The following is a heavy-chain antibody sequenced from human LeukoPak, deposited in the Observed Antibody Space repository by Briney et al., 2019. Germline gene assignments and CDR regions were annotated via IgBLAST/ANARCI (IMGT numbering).Heavy chain of an antibody. CDR2: INHSGST. CDR1: DGSFSGYY. CDR3: ARGSRISLFGVTHMRGSFDI. J-gene: IGHJ3*02. D-gene: IGHD3-3*01. Sequence: PSETLSLTCAVYDGSFSGYYWSWIRQPPGKGLEWIGEINHSGSTNYNPSLESRVTISVDTSKNQFSLKLSSVTAADTSVYYCARGSRISLFGVTHMRGSFDIWGQGTMVTVSS. V-gene: IGHV4-34*01.